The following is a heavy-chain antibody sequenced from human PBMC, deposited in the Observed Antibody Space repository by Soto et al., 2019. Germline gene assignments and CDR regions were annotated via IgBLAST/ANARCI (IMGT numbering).Heavy chain of an antibody. D-gene: IGHD3-9*01. J-gene: IGHJ4*02. CDR3: ARARRDILTGYYTAGRYYFHY. CDR2: IYYSGST. Sequence: PSETLSLTCTVSGGSISSYYWSWIRQPPGKGLEWIGYIYYSGSTNYNPSLKSRVTISVDTSKNQFSLKLSSVTAADTAVYYCARARRDILTGYYTAGRYYFHYCGQGTLVT. V-gene: IGHV4-59*01. CDR1: GGSISSYY.